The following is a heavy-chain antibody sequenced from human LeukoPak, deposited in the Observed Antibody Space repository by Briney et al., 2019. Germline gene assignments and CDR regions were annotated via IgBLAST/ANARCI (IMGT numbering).Heavy chain of an antibody. CDR2: ISSSSSYI. CDR1: GFTFSSYS. V-gene: IGHV3-21*04. J-gene: IGHJ4*02. Sequence: GGSLRLSCAASGFTFSSYSMNWVRQAPGKGLEWVSSISSSSSYIYYADSVKGRFTISRDNSKNTLYLQMNSLRAEDTALYYCAKDIGLMVFYYGSGYDYWGQGTLVTVSS. CDR3: AKDIGLMVFYYGSGYDY. D-gene: IGHD3-10*01.